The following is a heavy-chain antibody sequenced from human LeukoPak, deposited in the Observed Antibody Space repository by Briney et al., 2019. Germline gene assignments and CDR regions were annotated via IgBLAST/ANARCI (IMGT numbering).Heavy chain of an antibody. V-gene: IGHV4-61*02. Sequence: SETLSLTCTVSGGSISGGSYYWSWIRQPAGKGLEWIWRIYTSGSTNYNPSLKSRVTISVDTSKNQFSLKLSSVTAADTAVYYCARSKLLSGDYYYYGMDVWGQGTTVTVSS. CDR3: ARSKLLSGDYYYYGMDV. CDR1: GGSISGGSYY. D-gene: IGHD2-2*01. CDR2: IYTSGST. J-gene: IGHJ6*02.